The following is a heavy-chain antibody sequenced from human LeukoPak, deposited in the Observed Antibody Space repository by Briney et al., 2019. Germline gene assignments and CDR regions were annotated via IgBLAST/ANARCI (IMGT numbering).Heavy chain of an antibody. J-gene: IGHJ4*02. Sequence: GASVKVSCKASGGTFSSYAISWVRQAPGQGLEWMGGIIPIFGTANYAQKFQGRVTITADESTSTAYMELSSLRSEDTAVYYCARDDYDSSGYYYHGYWGQGTLVTVSS. D-gene: IGHD3-22*01. V-gene: IGHV1-69*13. CDR3: ARDDYDSSGYYYHGY. CDR2: IIPIFGTA. CDR1: GGTFSSYA.